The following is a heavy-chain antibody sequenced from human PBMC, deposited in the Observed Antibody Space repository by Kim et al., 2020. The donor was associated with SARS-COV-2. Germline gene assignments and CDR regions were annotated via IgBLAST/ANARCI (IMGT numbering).Heavy chain of an antibody. Sequence: GGSLRLSCAASGFIFSSYSMNWVRQAPGKGLEWVSSISSSGSYISYRDSVKGRFTISRDNAKNSLYLQMNSLRAEDTAVYYCARDFWSGYYFFDYWGQGNLVTVSS. CDR2: ISSSGSYI. D-gene: IGHD3-3*01. CDR1: GFIFSSYS. J-gene: IGHJ4*02. CDR3: ARDFWSGYYFFDY. V-gene: IGHV3-21*01.